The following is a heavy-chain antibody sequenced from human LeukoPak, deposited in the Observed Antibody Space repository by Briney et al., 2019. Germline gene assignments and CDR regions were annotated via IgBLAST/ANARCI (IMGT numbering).Heavy chain of an antibody. J-gene: IGHJ6*02. CDR3: AKYLEPTAVLMDV. CDR2: ISYDGSNK. CDR1: GFTFSSYA. D-gene: IGHD1-1*01. Sequence: PGGSLRLSCAASGFTFSSYAMHWVRQAPGKGLEWVAVISYDGSNKYYADSVKGRFTISRDNSKNTLYLQMNSLRAEDTAVYHCAKYLEPTAVLMDVWGQGTTVTVSS. V-gene: IGHV3-30-3*02.